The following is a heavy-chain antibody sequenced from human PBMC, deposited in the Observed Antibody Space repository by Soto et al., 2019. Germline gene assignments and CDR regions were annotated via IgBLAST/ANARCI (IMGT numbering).Heavy chain of an antibody. D-gene: IGHD3-10*01. CDR1: GGSISSGGYY. Sequence: LSLTCTVSGGSISSGGYYWSWIRQHPGKGLEWIGYIYYSGSTYYNPSLKSRVTISVDTSKNQFSLKLSSVTAADTAVYYCARTMVRGVISADYWGQGTLVTVSS. V-gene: IGHV4-31*03. CDR3: ARTMVRGVISADY. J-gene: IGHJ4*02. CDR2: IYYSGST.